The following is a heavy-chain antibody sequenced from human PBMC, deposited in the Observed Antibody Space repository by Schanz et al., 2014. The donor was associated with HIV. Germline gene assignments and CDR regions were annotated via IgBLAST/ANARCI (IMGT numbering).Heavy chain of an antibody. Sequence: EVQLLESGGGLVQPGGSLRLSCAASGFAFSNYAMSWVRQAPGKGLEWVSSITESGGRTYYADSVNGRFTISRDNSKNTLYLQMTTLRIDDTAVYYCAKPEYDSRGSSQSHFDYWGQGTLVTVSS. D-gene: IGHD3-22*01. V-gene: IGHV3-23*01. CDR2: ITESGGRT. J-gene: IGHJ4*02. CDR3: AKPEYDSRGSSQSHFDY. CDR1: GFAFSNYA.